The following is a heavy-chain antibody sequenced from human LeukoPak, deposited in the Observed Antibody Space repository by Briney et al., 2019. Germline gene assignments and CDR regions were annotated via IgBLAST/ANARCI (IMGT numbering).Heavy chain of an antibody. CDR2: INPNSGGT. V-gene: IGHV1-2*02. CDR1: GYTFTGYY. Sequence: ASVEVSCKASGYTFTGYYMHWVRQAPGQGLEWMGWINPNSGGTNYAQKFQGRVTMTRDTSISTAYMELSRLRSDDTAVYYCVPSKWELLLGAYWGQGTLVTVSS. J-gene: IGHJ4*02. CDR3: VPSKWELLLGAY. D-gene: IGHD1-26*01.